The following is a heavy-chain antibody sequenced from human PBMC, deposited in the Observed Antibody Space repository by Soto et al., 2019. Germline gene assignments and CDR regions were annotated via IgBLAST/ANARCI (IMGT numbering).Heavy chain of an antibody. V-gene: IGHV3-53*01. CDR3: ARDVAGIAAADLYYYYGMDV. CDR1: GFTVSSNY. CDR2: IYSGGST. D-gene: IGHD6-13*01. J-gene: IGHJ6*02. Sequence: EVQLVESGGGLIQPGGSLRLSCAASGFTVSSNYMSWVRQAPGKGLEWVSVIYSGGSTYYADSVKGRFTISRDNSKNTLYLQMNSLRAEDTAVYYCARDVAGIAAADLYYYYGMDVWGQGTTVTVSS.